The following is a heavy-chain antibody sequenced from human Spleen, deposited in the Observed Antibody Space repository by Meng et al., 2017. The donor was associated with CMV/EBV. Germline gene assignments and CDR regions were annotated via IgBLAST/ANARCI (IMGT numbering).Heavy chain of an antibody. D-gene: IGHD3-9*01. V-gene: IGHV3-30*04. Sequence: GGSLRLSCAASGFTFSSYAMHWVRQAPGKGLEWVAVISYDGSNKYYADSVKGRLTISRDNSKNTLYLQMNSLRAEDTAVYYCAREIYRNDILTGSYYYYGMDVWGQGTTVTVSS. J-gene: IGHJ6*02. CDR1: GFTFSSYA. CDR2: ISYDGSNK. CDR3: AREIYRNDILTGSYYYYGMDV.